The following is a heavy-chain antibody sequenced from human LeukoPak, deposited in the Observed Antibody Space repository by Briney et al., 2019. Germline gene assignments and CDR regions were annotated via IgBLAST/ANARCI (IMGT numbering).Heavy chain of an antibody. D-gene: IGHD3-9*01. V-gene: IGHV3-30*03. CDR2: ISFNGSDK. J-gene: IGHJ4*02. CDR3: ARDRGNTYYDILTGLQLIDY. Sequence: PGGSLRLSCAASGFTFSSYGMHWVRQAPGKGLEWVVVISFNGSDKYYADSVKGRFTISRDNSKNTLYLQMNSLRAEDTAVYYCARDRGNTYYDILTGLQLIDYWGQGTLVTVSS. CDR1: GFTFSSYG.